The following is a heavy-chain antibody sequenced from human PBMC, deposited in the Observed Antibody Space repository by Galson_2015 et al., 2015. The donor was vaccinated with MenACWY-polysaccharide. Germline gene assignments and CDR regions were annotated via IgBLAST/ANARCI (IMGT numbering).Heavy chain of an antibody. CDR1: GGSFSDHG. J-gene: IGHJ4*02. D-gene: IGHD2-15*01. Sequence: SVKVSCKASGGSFSDHGFSWVRQAPGQGLEWVARIIPIAQMTHYAQRFQGRVTITSDTSTRTVYLELTSLKFEDSAVYFCARADCSGNTCYFGDWGQGTLVTVSS. CDR3: ARADCSGNTCYFGD. CDR2: IIPIAQMT. V-gene: IGHV1-69*04.